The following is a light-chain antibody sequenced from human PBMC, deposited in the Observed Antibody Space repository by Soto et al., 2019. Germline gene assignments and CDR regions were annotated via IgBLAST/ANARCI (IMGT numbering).Light chain of an antibody. CDR2: DAS. V-gene: IGKV3-20*01. J-gene: IGKJ1*01. CDR3: QQYGSSPET. CDR1: QSVSRN. Sequence: EIVMTQSPATLSVSPGERATLSCRASQSVSRNLAWYQQKPGQAPRLLIYDASNRATGIPDRFSGSGSGTDFTLTISRLEPEDFAVYYCQQYGSSPETFGQGTKVDI.